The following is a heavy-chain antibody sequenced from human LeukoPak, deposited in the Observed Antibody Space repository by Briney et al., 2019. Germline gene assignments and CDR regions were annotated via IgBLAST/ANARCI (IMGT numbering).Heavy chain of an antibody. CDR2: ISAYNGNT. J-gene: IGHJ5*02. Sequence: ASVKVSCKASGYTFTSYGISWVRQAPGQGLEWMGWISAYNGNTNYAQKFQGRVTMTRDTSTSTVYMELSSLRSEDTAVYYCARDMYAVTRNNWFDPWGQGTLVTVSS. V-gene: IGHV1-18*01. D-gene: IGHD4-17*01. CDR1: GYTFTSYG. CDR3: ARDMYAVTRNNWFDP.